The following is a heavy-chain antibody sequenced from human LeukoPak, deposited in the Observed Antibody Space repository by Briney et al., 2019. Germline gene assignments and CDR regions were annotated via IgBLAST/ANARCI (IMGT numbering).Heavy chain of an antibody. J-gene: IGHJ4*02. Sequence: SETLSLTCSVSGGSISGHYWNWIRQPPGKGLEWLGYIDTTGRTNHNPSLKSRITISVDKSRNQFSLKLTSVTAADSAAYYCARHLGSGYYSAISYWGQGTLVTVSS. V-gene: IGHV4-4*09. CDR2: IDTTGRT. D-gene: IGHD3-22*01. CDR3: ARHLGSGYYSAISY. CDR1: GGSISGHY.